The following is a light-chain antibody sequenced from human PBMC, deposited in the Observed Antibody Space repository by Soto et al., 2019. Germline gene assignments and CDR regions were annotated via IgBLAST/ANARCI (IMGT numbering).Light chain of an antibody. Sequence: DIQMTQSHSTLSAAVGDRDQIPWRARQSMSNWLAWYQQKPGKAPKLLIYDASSLESGVPSRFSGSGSGTEFTLTISSLQPDDFATYYCQQYNSYSPTFGQGTKVDI. CDR1: QSMSNW. V-gene: IGKV1-5*01. J-gene: IGKJ1*01. CDR2: DAS. CDR3: QQYNSYSPT.